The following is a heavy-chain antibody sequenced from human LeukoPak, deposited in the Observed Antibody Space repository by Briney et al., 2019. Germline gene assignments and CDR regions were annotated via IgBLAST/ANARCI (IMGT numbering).Heavy chain of an antibody. CDR2: ISGSGGST. D-gene: IGHD3-3*01. CDR3: AKGDYDFWSGPPDY. J-gene: IGHJ4*02. V-gene: IGHV3-23*01. Sequence: GGSLRLSCAASGFTFSSYAMSWVRQAPGKGLEWVSAISGSGGSTYYADSVKGRFTISRDNSKNTLYLQMNSLRAGDTAVYYCAKGDYDFWSGPPDYWGQGTLVTVSS. CDR1: GFTFSSYA.